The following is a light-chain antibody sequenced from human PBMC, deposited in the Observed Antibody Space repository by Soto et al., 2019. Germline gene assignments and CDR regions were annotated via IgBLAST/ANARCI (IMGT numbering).Light chain of an antibody. CDR1: QNVDNY. CDR2: DAS. Sequence: IVLTQSPATLSLSPGGSATLSCRASQNVDNYLAWYQQKPGQAPRLLIYDASNRATGIPARFSGSGSGTAFTLTISSLEPEDSAVYYCQQCSFWPRITFGQGTRLEIK. CDR3: QQCSFWPRIT. V-gene: IGKV3-11*01. J-gene: IGKJ5*01.